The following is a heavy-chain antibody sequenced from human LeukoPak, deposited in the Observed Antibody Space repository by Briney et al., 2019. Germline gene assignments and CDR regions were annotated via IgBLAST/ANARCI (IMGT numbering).Heavy chain of an antibody. V-gene: IGHV3-23*01. D-gene: IGHD3-22*01. CDR2: TSGSGGST. CDR3: AKDNAYDSSGYYFH. J-gene: IGHJ4*02. Sequence: PGGSLRLSCAASGFTFSSYAMSWVRQAPGKGLEWVSATSGSGGSTYYADSVKGRFTISRDNSKNTLYLQMNSLRAEDTAVYYCAKDNAYDSSGYYFHWGQGTLVTVSS. CDR1: GFTFSSYA.